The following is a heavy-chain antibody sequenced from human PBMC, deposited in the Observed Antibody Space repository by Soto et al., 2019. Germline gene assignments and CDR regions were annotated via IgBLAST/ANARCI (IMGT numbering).Heavy chain of an antibody. D-gene: IGHD5-12*01. CDR3: ARRNFYEYYFDY. CDR1: GGSISSSSYY. J-gene: IGHJ4*02. V-gene: IGHV4-39*01. Sequence: SETLSLTRTVSGGSISSSSYYWGWIRQPPGKGLEWIGSIYYSGSTYYNPSLKSRVTISVDTSKNQFSLKLSSVTAADTAVYYCARRNFYEYYFDYWGQGTLVTVSS. CDR2: IYYSGST.